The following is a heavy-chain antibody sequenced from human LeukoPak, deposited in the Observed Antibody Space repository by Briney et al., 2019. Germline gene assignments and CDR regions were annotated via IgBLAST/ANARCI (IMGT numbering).Heavy chain of an antibody. V-gene: IGHV3-48*01. D-gene: IGHD3-9*01. CDR2: ISTSTTTI. CDR1: GFTFSSYS. CDR3: ARGHHYDILTGFDY. J-gene: IGHJ4*02. Sequence: TGGSLRLSCEASGFTFSSYSMNWVRQAPGKGLEWISYISTSTTTIYYANSVKGRFTISRDNAKNSLYLQMNSLRAEDTAVYYCARGHHYDILTGFDYWGQGTLVTVSS.